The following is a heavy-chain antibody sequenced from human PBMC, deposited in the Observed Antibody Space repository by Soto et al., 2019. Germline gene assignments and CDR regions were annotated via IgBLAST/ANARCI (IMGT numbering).Heavy chain of an antibody. CDR3: ARQSGYAYY. Sequence: PSETLSLTCAVYGGSFSGYYWSWIRQPPGKGLEWIGEINHSGSTNYNPSLKSRVTISVDTSKNQFSLRLSSVTAADTALYYCARQSGYAYYWGQGTLVTVSS. D-gene: IGHD3-16*01. CDR1: GGSFSGYY. V-gene: IGHV4-34*01. CDR2: INHSGST. J-gene: IGHJ4*02.